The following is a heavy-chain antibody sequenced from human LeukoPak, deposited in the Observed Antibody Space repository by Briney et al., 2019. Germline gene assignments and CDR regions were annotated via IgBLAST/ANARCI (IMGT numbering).Heavy chain of an antibody. CDR2: INHSVST. D-gene: IGHD4-11*01. CDR3: ARVARWIYSNYGVWFDP. CDR1: GGSFSGYS. J-gene: IGHJ5*02. Sequence: SSETLSLTCAVYGGSFSGYSWSWIRQPPGKGLEWIGEINHSVSTNYNPSLKSRVTISVDTSKNQFSLKLTSVTVADTAVYYCARVARWIYSNYGVWFDPWGQGTLVTVSS. V-gene: IGHV4-34*01.